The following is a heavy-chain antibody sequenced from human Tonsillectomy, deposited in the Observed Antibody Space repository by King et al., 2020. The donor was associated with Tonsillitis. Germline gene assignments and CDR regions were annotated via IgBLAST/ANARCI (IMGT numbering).Heavy chain of an antibody. CDR1: GDSISSGNYY. D-gene: IGHD3-16*01. Sequence: VQLQESGPGLVKPSQTLSLTCAVSGDSISSGNYYWSWIRQPAGRGLEGIGRVSSRGSTNYTPSLESRVTISIDTSKNLFSLKLSSVTAADTAVYYCAREGVDYVWGSFPPFDYWGQGALVAVSS. J-gene: IGHJ4*02. V-gene: IGHV4-61*02. CDR3: AREGVDYVWGSFPPFDY. CDR2: VSSRGST.